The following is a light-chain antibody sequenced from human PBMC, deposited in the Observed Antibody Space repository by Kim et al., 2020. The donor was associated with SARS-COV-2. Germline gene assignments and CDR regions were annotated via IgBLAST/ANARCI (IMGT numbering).Light chain of an antibody. J-gene: IGKJ4*02. CDR1: QSLSPF. V-gene: IGKV3-11*01. CDR3: QQRTNWPPRLT. Sequence: TGERATLSCRASQSLSPFLAWYRQRPGQPPRLLIYDTSKRATGVPARFSGSGSGTDFTLTISSLEPEDFAVYYCQQRTNWPPRLTFGGGTKVDIK. CDR2: DTS.